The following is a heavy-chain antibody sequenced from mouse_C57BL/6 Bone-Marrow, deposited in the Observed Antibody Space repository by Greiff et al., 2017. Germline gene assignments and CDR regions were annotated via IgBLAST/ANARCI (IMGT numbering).Heavy chain of an antibody. J-gene: IGHJ2*01. CDR3: TRGTARYFDY. D-gene: IGHD1-2*01. CDR1: GYTFTSYW. CDR2: INPSSGYT. Sequence: VQLQQSGAELAKPGASVKLSCKASGYTFTSYWMNWVKQRPGQGLEWIGYINPSSGYTKYNQKFKDKATLTAYKSSSTAYMQLSSLTYEDSACYYCTRGTARYFDYWGQGTTLTVSS. V-gene: IGHV1-7*01.